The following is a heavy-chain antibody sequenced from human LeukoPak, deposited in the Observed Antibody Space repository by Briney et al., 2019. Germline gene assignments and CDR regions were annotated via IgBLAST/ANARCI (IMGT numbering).Heavy chain of an antibody. CDR2: IYSGGST. Sequence: GGSLRLSCAASGFTVSSNYMSWVRQAPGKGLEWVSVIYSGGSTYYADSVKGRFTISRDNAKNSLYLQMSSLRSEDTAVYYCARGIDGYYDYWGQGTLVTVSS. J-gene: IGHJ4*02. D-gene: IGHD3-22*01. CDR3: ARGIDGYYDY. CDR1: GFTVSSNY. V-gene: IGHV3-66*01.